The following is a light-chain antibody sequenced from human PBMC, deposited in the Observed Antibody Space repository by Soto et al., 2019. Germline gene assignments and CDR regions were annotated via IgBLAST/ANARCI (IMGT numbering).Light chain of an antibody. CDR2: EAS. CDR1: QDITNY. CDR3: QQYVNLPLT. Sequence: DIQMTQSPSSLSASVGDRVTITCQASQDITNYLNWYQQKPGKAPKLLIYEASSLETGVPSRFSGGGSETHFTFTISSLQPEDFATYYCQQYVNLPLTVGGGTKVEVK. V-gene: IGKV1-33*01. J-gene: IGKJ4*01.